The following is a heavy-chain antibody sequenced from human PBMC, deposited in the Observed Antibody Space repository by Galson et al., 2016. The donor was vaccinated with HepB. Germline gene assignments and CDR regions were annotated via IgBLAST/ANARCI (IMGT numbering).Heavy chain of an antibody. Sequence: NWIRQSPSRGLEWLGRTCYKSKWHNDYAPSVKSRITINPDTSKNLFSLQLHSVTPEDTAVYYCARGETAPATDWYFDLWGRGTLVTVSS. V-gene: IGHV6-1*01. CDR2: TCYKSKWHN. CDR3: ARGETAPATDWYFDL. J-gene: IGHJ2*01. D-gene: IGHD2-15*01.